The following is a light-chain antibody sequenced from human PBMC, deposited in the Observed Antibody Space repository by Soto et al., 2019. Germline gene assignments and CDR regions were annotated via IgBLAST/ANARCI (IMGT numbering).Light chain of an antibody. V-gene: IGKV1-27*01. CDR1: QGISNY. CDR2: AAS. CDR3: QKYDSAPWT. J-gene: IGKJ1*01. Sequence: DIQMTQSPSSLSASVRDRVTITCRASQGISNYLAWYQQKQGKVPKLLIYAASTLQSGVPSRFSGSGSGTDVTLTISSLQPEDVATYYCQKYDSAPWTFGQGTKVEIK.